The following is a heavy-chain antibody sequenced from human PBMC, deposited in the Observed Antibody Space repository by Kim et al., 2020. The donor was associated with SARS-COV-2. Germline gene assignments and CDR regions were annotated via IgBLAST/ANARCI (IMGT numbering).Heavy chain of an antibody. CDR2: IYYSGST. CDR1: GGSISSGGYY. J-gene: IGHJ5*02. V-gene: IGHV4-31*03. D-gene: IGHD3-10*01. Sequence: SETLSLTCTVSGGSISSGGYYWSWIRQHPGKGLEWIGYIYYSGSTYYNPSLKSRVTISVDTSKNQFSLKLSSVTAADTAVYYCARDRHPITMVRGVTITPSGWFDPWGQGTLVTVSS. CDR3: ARDRHPITMVRGVTITPSGWFDP.